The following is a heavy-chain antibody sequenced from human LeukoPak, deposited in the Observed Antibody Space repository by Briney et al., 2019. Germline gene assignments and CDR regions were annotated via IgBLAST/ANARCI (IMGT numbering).Heavy chain of an antibody. J-gene: IGHJ5*02. CDR3: ARRALSPVGGEFDP. CDR2: IIPIFGTA. V-gene: IGHV1-69*05. CDR1: GGTFGSYA. Sequence: GASVKVSCKASGGTFGSYAISWVRQAPGQGLEWMGGIIPIFGTANYAQKFQGRVTITTDESTSTAYMELSSLRSEDTAVYYCARRALSPVGGEFDPWGQGTLVTVSS. D-gene: IGHD1-26*01.